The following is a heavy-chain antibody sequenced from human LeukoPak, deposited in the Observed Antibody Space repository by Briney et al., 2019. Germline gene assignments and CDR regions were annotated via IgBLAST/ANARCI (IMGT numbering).Heavy chain of an antibody. V-gene: IGHV4-39*07. Sequence: SETLSLTCTVSGGSISSGSYYWSWIRQPPGKGLEWIGSIYYTGNTYYNPSLKSRVTISVDTFKNQFSLKLSSVTAADTAVYYCARDEGYDWGQGTLVTVSS. CDR1: GGSISSGSYY. J-gene: IGHJ4*02. CDR3: ARDEGYD. CDR2: IYYTGNT. D-gene: IGHD1-1*01.